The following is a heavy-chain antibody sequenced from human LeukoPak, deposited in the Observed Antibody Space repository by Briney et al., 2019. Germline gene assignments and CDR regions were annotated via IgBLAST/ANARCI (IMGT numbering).Heavy chain of an antibody. CDR1: GYSFTAYG. CDR2: ISAYNGNT. D-gene: IGHD2-2*01. J-gene: IGHJ4*02. Sequence: ASVKVSCKASGYSFTAYGITWMRQAPGQGLEWMGWISAYNGNTHYAERLQDRVTMTTDTSTSTAYMELRSLRSDDTAVYYCARGLHIVVVPAAITFDYWGQGTLVTVSS. CDR3: ARGLHIVVVPAAITFDY. V-gene: IGHV1-18*01.